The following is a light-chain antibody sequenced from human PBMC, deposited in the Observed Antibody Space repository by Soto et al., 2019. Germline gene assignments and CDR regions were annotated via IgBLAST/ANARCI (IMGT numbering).Light chain of an antibody. V-gene: IGKV1-5*03. J-gene: IGKJ1*01. CDR3: QHYSAFSVT. CDR2: KAS. CDR1: QSIGDL. Sequence: DIQMTQSPSTLSASVEDRVTITCRASQSIGDLLAWYQQKPGEAPKVLTYKASYLESGVPSRFSGSGSGTEFSLTISSLQPGDLATYYCQHYSAFSVTFGHGTKVDIK.